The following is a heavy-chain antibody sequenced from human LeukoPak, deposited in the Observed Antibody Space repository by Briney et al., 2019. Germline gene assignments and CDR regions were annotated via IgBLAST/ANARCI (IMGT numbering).Heavy chain of an antibody. D-gene: IGHD3-3*01. J-gene: IGHJ6*02. CDR1: GYTFTSYG. CDR3: AVNFWSGYYPHYYGMDV. Sequence: ASVKVSCKASGYTFTSYGISWVRQAPGQGLEWMGWISAYNGNTNYAQKLQGRVTMTTDTSTSTAYMELRSLRSDDTAVYYCAVNFWSGYYPHYYGMDVWGQGTTVTVSS. V-gene: IGHV1-18*01. CDR2: ISAYNGNT.